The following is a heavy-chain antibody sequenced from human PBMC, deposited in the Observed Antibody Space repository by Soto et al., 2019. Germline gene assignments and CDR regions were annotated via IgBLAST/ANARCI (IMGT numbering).Heavy chain of an antibody. Sequence: SETLSLTCTVSGGSISSYYWSWIRQPPGKGLEWIGYIYYSGSTNYNPSLKSRVTISVDTSKNQFSLKLSPVTAADTAVYYCARGVVVISSYNWFDPWGQGTLVTVSS. D-gene: IGHD3-22*01. CDR3: ARGVVVISSYNWFDP. CDR2: IYYSGST. CDR1: GGSISSYY. J-gene: IGHJ5*02. V-gene: IGHV4-59*08.